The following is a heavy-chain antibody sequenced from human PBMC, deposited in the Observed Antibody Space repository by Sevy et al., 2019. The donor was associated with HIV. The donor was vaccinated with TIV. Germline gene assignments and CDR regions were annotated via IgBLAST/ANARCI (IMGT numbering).Heavy chain of an antibody. CDR3: ARVKSGGRGATVIAYYYYGMDV. Sequence: GGSLRLSCAASVFTFSSYAMHWVRQAPGKGLEWVAVISYDGSNKYYADSVKGRFTISRDNSKNTLYLQMNSLRAEDTAVYYCARVKSGGRGATVIAYYYYGMDVWGQGTTVTVSS. J-gene: IGHJ6*02. CDR1: VFTFSSYA. CDR2: ISYDGSNK. V-gene: IGHV3-30-3*01. D-gene: IGHD4-4*01.